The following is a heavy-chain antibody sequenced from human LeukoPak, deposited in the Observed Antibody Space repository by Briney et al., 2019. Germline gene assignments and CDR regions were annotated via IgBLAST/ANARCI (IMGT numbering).Heavy chain of an antibody. CDR3: AREYILTGYYGDY. V-gene: IGHV1-2*02. CDR1: GYTFTGYY. J-gene: IGHJ4*02. D-gene: IGHD3-9*01. Sequence: ASVKVSCKASGYTFTGYYMHWVRQAPGQGLEWMGRVNPKSGDTNYAQKFQGRVTMTWDTSISTAYMELSRLSSDDTAVYYCAREYILTGYYGDYWGQGTLVTVSS. CDR2: VNPKSGDT.